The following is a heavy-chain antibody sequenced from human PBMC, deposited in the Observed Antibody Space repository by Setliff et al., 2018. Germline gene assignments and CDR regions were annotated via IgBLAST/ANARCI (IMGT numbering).Heavy chain of an antibody. J-gene: IGHJ4*02. CDR1: GFSFSNYY. CDR2: IKEDGSAS. CDR3: TNWNPPGF. D-gene: IGHD1-20*01. V-gene: IGHV3-7*01. Sequence: GGSLRLSCVASGFSFSNYYMSWVRQAPGKGLEWVANIKEDGSASSYADSVKGRFTISRDNAKRTLFLQMNSLRGEDTAVYFCTNWNPPGFWGQGTLVTVSS.